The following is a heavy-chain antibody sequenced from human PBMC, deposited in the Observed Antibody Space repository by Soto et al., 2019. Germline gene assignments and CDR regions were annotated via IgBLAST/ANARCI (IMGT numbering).Heavy chain of an antibody. V-gene: IGHV3-23*01. CDR1: GFTFSSHA. D-gene: IGHD4-17*01. J-gene: IGHJ4*02. CDR3: AKDPVSDYGGNSY. Sequence: PGGSLRLSCAASGFTFSSHAVSWVRQAPGKGLECVSGISGSGGTTFYADSVKGRFTISRDNSKKTLFLQMSSLRAEDTAVYYCAKDPVSDYGGNSYWGQGTLVTVSS. CDR2: ISGSGGTT.